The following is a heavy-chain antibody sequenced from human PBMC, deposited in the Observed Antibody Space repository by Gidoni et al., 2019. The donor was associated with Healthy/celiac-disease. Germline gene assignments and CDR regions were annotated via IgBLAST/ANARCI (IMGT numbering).Heavy chain of an antibody. CDR1: GFTFGSYV. CDR2: ISYDGSNK. D-gene: IGHD6-25*01. V-gene: IGHV3-30*18. Sequence: QVQLVESGGVGVKPGRSMRRSRDASGFTFGSYVMDWVRQAPGTGLEWVAFISYDGSNKYYADSVKARFTISREYSENTLYLPMNSLRAEDTAVYYCAKAAQPRAYFFDSWGQGTLVTVSS. J-gene: IGHJ4*02. CDR3: AKAAQPRAYFFDS.